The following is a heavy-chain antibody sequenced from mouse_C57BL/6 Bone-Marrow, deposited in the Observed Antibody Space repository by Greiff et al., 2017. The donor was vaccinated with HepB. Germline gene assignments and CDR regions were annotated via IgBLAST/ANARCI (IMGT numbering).Heavy chain of an antibody. V-gene: IGHV1-82*01. CDR2: IYPGDGDT. CDR1: GYAFSSSW. J-gene: IGHJ2*01. CDR3: ARGPLEH. Sequence: QVQLQQSGPELVKPGASVKITCKVTGYAFSSSWMNWVKQRPGKGLEWIGRIYPGDGDTNYNGKFNGKATLTADKSSSTAYMQLSSLTSEDSAVYFCARGPLEHWGQGTTLTVSS.